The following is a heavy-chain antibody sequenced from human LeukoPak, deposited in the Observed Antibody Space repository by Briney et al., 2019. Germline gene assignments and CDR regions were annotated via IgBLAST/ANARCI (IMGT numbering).Heavy chain of an antibody. CDR3: ARDFRSRGSGYYVLGY. D-gene: IGHD3-22*01. CDR2: INPNSGGT. CDR1: GYTFTGYY. J-gene: IGHJ4*02. V-gene: IGHV1-2*02. Sequence: ASVKVSCKASGYTFTGYYMHWVRQAPGQGLEWMGWINPNSGGTNYAQKFQGRVTMTRDTSISTAYMELSRLRSDDTAVYYCARDFRSRGSGYYVLGYWGQGTLVTVSS.